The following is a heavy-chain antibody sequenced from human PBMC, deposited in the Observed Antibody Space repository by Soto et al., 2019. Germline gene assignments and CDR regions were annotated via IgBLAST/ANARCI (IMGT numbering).Heavy chain of an antibody. CDR2: IYHSGST. CDR3: AREGSYYDSSGYTRDAFDI. V-gene: IGHV4-30-2*01. CDR1: GGSISSGGYS. J-gene: IGHJ3*02. Sequence: PSETLSLTCAVSGGSISSGGYSWSWIRQPPGKGLEWIGYIYHSGSTYYNPSLKSRATISVDRSKNQFSLKLSSVTAADTAVYYCAREGSYYDSSGYTRDAFDIWGQGTRGTVS. D-gene: IGHD3-22*01.